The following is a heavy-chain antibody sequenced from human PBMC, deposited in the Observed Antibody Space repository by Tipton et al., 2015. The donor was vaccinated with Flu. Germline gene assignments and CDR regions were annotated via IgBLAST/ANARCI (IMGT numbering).Heavy chain of an antibody. CDR2: LNQDGGET. J-gene: IGHJ4*02. D-gene: IGHD6-13*01. Sequence: QLVQSGGGLVQQGGSLRLSCVASGFAFGNYWMSWVRQAPGKGLEWVANLNQDGGETYYVDSVKGRFTISRDNSKNTLYLQMNSLTADDTAIYYCAKDGGYSVNWYPWYWGQGTLVTISS. V-gene: IGHV3-7*01. CDR3: AKDGGYSVNWYPWY. CDR1: GFAFGNYW.